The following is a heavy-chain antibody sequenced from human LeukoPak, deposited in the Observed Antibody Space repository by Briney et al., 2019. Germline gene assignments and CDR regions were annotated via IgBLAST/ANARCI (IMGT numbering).Heavy chain of an antibody. CDR2: IYYSGST. J-gene: IGHJ5*02. Sequence: SETLSLTCTVSSGSISSGGYYWSWIRQHPGTGLEWIGYIYYSGSTYYNPSLKSRVTISVDTSKNQFSLKLSSVTAADTAVYYCARDGPGSSSWYWFDPWGQGTLVTVSS. D-gene: IGHD6-13*01. V-gene: IGHV4-31*03. CDR1: SGSISSGGYY. CDR3: ARDGPGSSSWYWFDP.